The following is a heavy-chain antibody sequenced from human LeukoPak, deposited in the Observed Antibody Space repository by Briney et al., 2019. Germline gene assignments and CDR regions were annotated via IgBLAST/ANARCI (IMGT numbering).Heavy chain of an antibody. Sequence: GGSLRLSCAASGFTFSSYAMSWVRQAPGKGLEWVSTISGSGGTTYYADSVKGRFTISRDNSKNTLYLQMNSLRAEDTAVYYCAKDIPWRIAAAGTFEAAFDYWGQGTLVTVSS. D-gene: IGHD6-13*01. V-gene: IGHV3-23*01. CDR3: AKDIPWRIAAAGTFEAAFDY. J-gene: IGHJ4*02. CDR1: GFTFSSYA. CDR2: ISGSGGTT.